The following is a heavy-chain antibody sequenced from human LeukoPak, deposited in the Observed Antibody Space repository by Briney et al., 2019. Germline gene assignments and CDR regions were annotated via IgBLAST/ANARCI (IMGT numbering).Heavy chain of an antibody. CDR3: ARSCTSTSCYLTDAFDI. V-gene: IGHV5-51*01. J-gene: IGHJ3*02. Sequence: GESLKISCKGSGYSFTSYWIGWVRQMPGKGLEWMGIIYPGDSDTRYSPSFQGQVTISADKSISTAYLQWSGLKASDTAMYYCARSCTSTSCYLTDAFDIWGQGTMVTVSS. CDR2: IYPGDSDT. D-gene: IGHD2-2*01. CDR1: GYSFTSYW.